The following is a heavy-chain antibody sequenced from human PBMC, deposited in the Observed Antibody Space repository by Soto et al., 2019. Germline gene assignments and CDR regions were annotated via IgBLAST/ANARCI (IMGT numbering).Heavy chain of an antibody. CDR2: IYYSGST. CDR1: GGSISSGGYY. D-gene: IGHD3-10*01. Sequence: QVQLQESGPGLVKPSQTLSLTCTVSGGSISSGGYYWSWIRQHPGKGLEWIGYIYYSGSTYYNPSLKSRVTISVDTSKNQFSLKLSSVTAADTAVYYCAREYGSGSYSIDGNWFDPWGQGTLVTVSS. V-gene: IGHV4-31*03. CDR3: AREYGSGSYSIDGNWFDP. J-gene: IGHJ5*02.